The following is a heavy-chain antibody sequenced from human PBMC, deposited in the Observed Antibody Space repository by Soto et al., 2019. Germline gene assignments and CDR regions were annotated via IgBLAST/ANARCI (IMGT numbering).Heavy chain of an antibody. CDR3: ATQEVGGSYVYTFDP. Sequence: QLPLRESGPGLVKPSETLSLTCTVSGGSITSSSYYWGWIRQPPGKGLEWIGSIYYRGSTYYNPSLKSRVTISVDTSKNQFSLKLSSVTAADTAIYYCATQEVGGSYVYTFDPWGQGPLVTVSA. CDR1: GGSITSSSYY. CDR2: IYYRGST. V-gene: IGHV4-39*01. D-gene: IGHD1-26*01. J-gene: IGHJ5*02.